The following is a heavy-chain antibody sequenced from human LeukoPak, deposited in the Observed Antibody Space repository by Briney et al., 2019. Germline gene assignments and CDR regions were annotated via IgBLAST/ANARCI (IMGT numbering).Heavy chain of an antibody. CDR2: IKQDGSEK. D-gene: IGHD1-1*01. CDR3: ARERQLERLAFGKEGSAFDY. Sequence: GGSLRLSCAAPGFTFSSYWMSWVRQAPGKGLEWVANIKQDGSEKYYVDSVKGRFTISRDNAKNSLYLQMNRLRAEDTAVYYCARERQLERLAFGKEGSAFDYWGQGTLVTVSS. V-gene: IGHV3-7*01. CDR1: GFTFSSYW. J-gene: IGHJ4*02.